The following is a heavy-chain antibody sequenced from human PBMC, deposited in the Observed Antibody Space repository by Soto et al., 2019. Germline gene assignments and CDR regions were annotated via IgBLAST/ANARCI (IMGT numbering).Heavy chain of an antibody. CDR1: GGSISSYF. D-gene: IGHD5-12*01. Sequence: QVQLQESGPGLVKPSETLSLTCALSGGSISSYFWSWIRQPPGKGLEWIGYVYYSGSTNYNPSLKSRVTISVDTSKNQFSLKLTSVTAAATAVYYCARDHNGYEYFDYWGQGTLVTVSS. V-gene: IGHV4-59*01. J-gene: IGHJ4*02. CDR2: VYYSGST. CDR3: ARDHNGYEYFDY.